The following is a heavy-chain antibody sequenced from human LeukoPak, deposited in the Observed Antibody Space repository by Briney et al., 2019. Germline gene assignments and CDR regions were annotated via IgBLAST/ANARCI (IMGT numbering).Heavy chain of an antibody. J-gene: IGHJ5*02. D-gene: IGHD3-3*01. CDR3: ARRYDFWSGYYGWFDP. V-gene: IGHV3-11*04. Sequence: GGSLRLSCAASGFSFSDYYMSWVRQAPGKGLEWIAYISISGSDIYYADSVKGRFTIFRDNAKNSVYLQMNSLSAEDTAVYYCARRYDFWSGYYGWFDPWGQGTLVTVSS. CDR2: ISISGSDI. CDR1: GFSFSDYY.